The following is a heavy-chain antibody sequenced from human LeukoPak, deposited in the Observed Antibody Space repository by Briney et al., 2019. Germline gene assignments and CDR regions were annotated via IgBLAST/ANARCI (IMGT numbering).Heavy chain of an antibody. CDR1: GGSFSGYC. J-gene: IGHJ4*02. D-gene: IGHD2-2*01. CDR3: ARNCSTPSCYGEFDY. V-gene: IGHV4-34*01. CDR2: INHSGST. Sequence: SETLSLTCAVYGGSFSGYCWSWIRQPPGKGLEWIGEINHSGSTNYNPSLKSRVTISVDTSKNQSSLKLSSVTAADTAVYYCARNCSTPSCYGEFDYWGQGTLVTVSS.